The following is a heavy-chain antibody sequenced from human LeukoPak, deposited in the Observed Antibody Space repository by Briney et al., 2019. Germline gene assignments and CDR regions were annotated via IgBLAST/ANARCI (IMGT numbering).Heavy chain of an antibody. J-gene: IGHJ2*01. CDR2: ISGYNGDT. V-gene: IGHV1-18*01. D-gene: IGHD3/OR15-3a*01. CDR1: GYDFMSFG. CDR3: ARVGLGIGWYLDL. Sequence: GASVKVSCKSFGYDFMSFGVTWVRQAPGQGLEWMAWISGYNGDTRYPQNFQDRVTLTIDKSTSTVYMELRSLRSDDTAVYYCARVGLGIGWYLDLWGRGTLVTVSS.